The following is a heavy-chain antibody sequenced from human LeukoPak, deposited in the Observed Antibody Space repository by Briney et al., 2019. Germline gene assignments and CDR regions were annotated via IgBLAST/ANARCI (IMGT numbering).Heavy chain of an antibody. D-gene: IGHD5-24*01. J-gene: IGHJ4*02. CDR2: ISSSGSTI. Sequence: GGSLRLSCAASGFTLSNYAMNWVRQTPGKGLEWVSYISSSGSTIYYADSVKGRFTISRDNAKNSLYLQMNSLRAEDTAVYYCARDMATISLGYWGQGTLVTVSS. V-gene: IGHV3-48*04. CDR3: ARDMATISLGY. CDR1: GFTLSNYA.